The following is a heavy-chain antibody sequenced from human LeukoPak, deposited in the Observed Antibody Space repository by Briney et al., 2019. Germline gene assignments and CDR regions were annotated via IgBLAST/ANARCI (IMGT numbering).Heavy chain of an antibody. V-gene: IGHV3-23*01. CDR2: ISGSGGRT. CDR1: GFTFNSYA. J-gene: IGHJ5*01. D-gene: IGHD4-17*01. CDR3: AKHKEDYGDSCLDDS. Sequence: PGGSLRLSCAASGFTFNSYAMSWVRQAPGKGLEWVSGISGSGGRTYYADSVKGRFTISRDNSKNTLYLQMSSLRAEDTAVYYCAKHKEDYGDSCLDDSWGQGALVTVSS.